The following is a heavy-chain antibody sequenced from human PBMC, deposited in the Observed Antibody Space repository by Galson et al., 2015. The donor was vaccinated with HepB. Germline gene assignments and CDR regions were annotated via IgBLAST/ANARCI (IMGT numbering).Heavy chain of an antibody. D-gene: IGHD2-8*01. J-gene: IGHJ3*02. CDR2: ICTNGATA. CDR3: ATTKFGNGAYWTFEI. V-gene: IGHV3-48*04. Sequence: PLRLSSPASGLSVSTYTMSGVRQSPGKELQSVSYICTNGATAHYTATVKGRFTVARDNARNTVYLQMSSLTAEDTAVYFCATTKFGNGAYWTFEIWGQGTLVTVSS. CDR1: GLSVSTYT.